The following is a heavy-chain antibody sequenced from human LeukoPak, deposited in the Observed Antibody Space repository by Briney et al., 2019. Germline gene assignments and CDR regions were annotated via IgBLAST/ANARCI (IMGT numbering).Heavy chain of an antibody. CDR1: GGSISSGDYY. V-gene: IGHV4-30-4*01. D-gene: IGHD3-10*01. J-gene: IGHJ6*02. CDR2: ICYSGST. Sequence: SQTLSLTCTVSGGSISSGDYYWSWIRQPPGKGLEWIGYICYSGSTYYNPSLKSRVTISVDTSKNQFSLKLSSVTAADTAVYYCASHYYGSGPTDMILDVWGQGTTVTVSS. CDR3: ASHYYGSGPTDMILDV.